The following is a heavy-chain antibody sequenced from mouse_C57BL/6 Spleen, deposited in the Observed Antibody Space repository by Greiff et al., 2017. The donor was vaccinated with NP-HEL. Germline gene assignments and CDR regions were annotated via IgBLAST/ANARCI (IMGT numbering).Heavy chain of an antibody. D-gene: IGHD1-1*01. Sequence: VQLQQSVAELVRPGASVKLSCTASGFNIKNTYMHWVKQRPEQGLEWIGRIDPANGNTKYAPKFQGKATITADTSSNTAYLQLSSLTSEATAIYYCASYYVSSFGYDGSLDYWGQGTTLTVSS. CDR2: IDPANGNT. V-gene: IGHV14-3*01. CDR3: ASYYVSSFGYDGSLDY. CDR1: GFNIKNTY. J-gene: IGHJ2*01.